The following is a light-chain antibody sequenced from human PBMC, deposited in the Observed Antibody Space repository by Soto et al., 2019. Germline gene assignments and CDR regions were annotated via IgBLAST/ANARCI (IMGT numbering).Light chain of an antibody. CDR1: QDISNY. V-gene: IGKV1-33*01. J-gene: IGKJ1*01. CDR3: QQNDNLPWT. Sequence: DIQMTQSPPSLSASVGDRVTITCQASQDISNYLYWYQQKPGKAPKLLIYAASNLDTGVPSRFSGSGSGTDFTFTISSLQPEDIATYYCQQNDNLPWTFGQGTKVEIK. CDR2: AAS.